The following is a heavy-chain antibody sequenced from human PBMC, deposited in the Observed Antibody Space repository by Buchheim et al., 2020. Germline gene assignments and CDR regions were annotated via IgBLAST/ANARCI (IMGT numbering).Heavy chain of an antibody. CDR1: GFIFSDYY. Sequence: QVQLVESGGGLVKPGGSLRLSCAASGFIFSDYYMSWIRRTPGKGLEWLAPISTSSAYTYYADSVKGRFTISRDNAKNSLYLQMNSLRVEDSAIYYCARDLTGTYWFDPWGQGTL. J-gene: IGHJ5*02. V-gene: IGHV3-11*06. CDR3: ARDLTGTYWFDP. CDR2: ISTSSAYT. D-gene: IGHD1-7*01.